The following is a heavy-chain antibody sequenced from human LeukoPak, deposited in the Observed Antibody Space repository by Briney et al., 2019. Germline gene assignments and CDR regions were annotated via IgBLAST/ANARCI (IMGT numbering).Heavy chain of an antibody. D-gene: IGHD2-21*02. CDR2: ISGSGGST. J-gene: IGHJ4*02. V-gene: IGHV3-23*01. CDR1: GFTFSSYG. Sequence: GGSLRLSCAASGFTFSSYGMSWVRQAPGKGLEWVPAISGSGGSTYYADSVKGRFTISRDNSKNTLYLQMNSLRAEDTAVYYCAKDHIVVVTATPNFDYWGQGTLVTVSS. CDR3: AKDHIVVVTATPNFDY.